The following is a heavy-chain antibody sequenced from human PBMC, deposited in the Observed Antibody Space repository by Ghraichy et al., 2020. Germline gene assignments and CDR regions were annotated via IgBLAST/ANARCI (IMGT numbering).Heavy chain of an antibody. J-gene: IGHJ4*02. V-gene: IGHV3-23*01. CDR2: ISGPGGRT. CDR3: TRDRATMGRGGFDY. D-gene: IGHD3-10*01. CDR1: GFIFSSHG. Sequence: SCVASGFIFSSHGMSWVRQAPGKGLEWVSGISGPGGRTYYADSVKGRFTISRDNANQMLYVQMDSLRVEDTATYYCTRDRATMGRGGFDYWGQGTLVTVPS.